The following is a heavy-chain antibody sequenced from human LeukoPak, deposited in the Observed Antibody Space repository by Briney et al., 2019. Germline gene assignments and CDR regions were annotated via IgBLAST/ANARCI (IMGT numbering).Heavy chain of an antibody. CDR2: IYYSGST. V-gene: IGHV4-59*01. J-gene: IGHJ4*02. CDR1: GGSISSYY. CDR3: AREGSVARPFDY. Sequence: SETLSLTCTVSGGSISSYYWSWIRQPPGKGLEWIGYIYYSGSTNYSPSLKSRVTISVDTSKKQFSLKLSSVTAADTAVYYCAREGSVARPFDYWGQGTLVTVSS. D-gene: IGHD6-6*01.